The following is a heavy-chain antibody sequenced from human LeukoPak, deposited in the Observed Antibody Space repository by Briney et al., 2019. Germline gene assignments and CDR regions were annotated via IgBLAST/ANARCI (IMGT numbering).Heavy chain of an antibody. Sequence: PGGSLRLSCAASGFTFSSYEMNWVRQAPGKGLEWVSYISSSGSTIYYADSVKGRFTISRDNAKNSLYLQMNSLRAEDTALYYCGRACDFSRHWGQGTLVTVSS. CDR1: GFTFSSYE. V-gene: IGHV3-48*03. J-gene: IGHJ4*02. CDR3: GRACDFSRH. D-gene: IGHD2-2*01. CDR2: ISSSGSTI.